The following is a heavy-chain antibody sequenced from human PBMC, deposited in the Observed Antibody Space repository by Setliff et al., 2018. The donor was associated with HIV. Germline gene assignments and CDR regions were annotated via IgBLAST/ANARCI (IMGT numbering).Heavy chain of an antibody. Sequence: KTSETLSLTCTVSGGSISSGTYFWSWIRQPPGKGLEWIGEIDHTGNTNYNPSLKSRVTISVDTSKNQFSLKLSSVTAADTAVYYCATYNWNFIVGYWGQGTLVTVSS. V-gene: IGHV4-39*07. CDR2: IDHTGNT. D-gene: IGHD1-7*01. CDR3: ATYNWNFIVGY. CDR1: GGSISSGTYF. J-gene: IGHJ4*02.